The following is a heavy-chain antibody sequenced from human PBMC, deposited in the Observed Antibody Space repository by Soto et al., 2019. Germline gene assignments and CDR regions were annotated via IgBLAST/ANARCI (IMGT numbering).Heavy chain of an antibody. D-gene: IGHD6-19*01. CDR1: GFTFSSYW. CDR3: ARDFGGGIAVAGVGFDY. V-gene: IGHV3-7*03. J-gene: IGHJ4*02. CDR2: IKQDGSEK. Sequence: GGSLRLSCATSGFTFSSYWMSWVRQAPGKGLEGVANIKQDGSEKYYVDSVKGRFTISRDNAKNSLYLQMNSLRAEDTAMYYCARDFGGGIAVAGVGFDYWGQGTLVTVSS.